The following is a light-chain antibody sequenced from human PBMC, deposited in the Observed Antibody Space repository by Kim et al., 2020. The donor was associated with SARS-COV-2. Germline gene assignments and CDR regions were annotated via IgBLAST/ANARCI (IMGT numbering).Light chain of an antibody. CDR3: QHYYTSPYT. Sequence: DIQMTQSPSSLSASVGDRVTISCRASQGISTYLAWFQQKPGKAPRTLLFAASVLQSGVPSRISGSGSGTEFTLTISSLQPEDFAPYYCQHYYTSPYTFGQGTKLEIK. CDR1: QGISTY. CDR2: AAS. V-gene: IGKV1-16*01. J-gene: IGKJ2*01.